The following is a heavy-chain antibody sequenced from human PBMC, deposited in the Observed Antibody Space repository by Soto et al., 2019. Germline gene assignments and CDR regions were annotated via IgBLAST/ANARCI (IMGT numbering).Heavy chain of an antibody. J-gene: IGHJ4*02. CDR1: GFTFTRYS. V-gene: IGHV3-21*06. CDR2: ISSTTNYI. Sequence: EVQLVESGGGLVKPGGSLRLSCAASGFTFTRYSMNWVRQAPGQGLEWVSSISSTTNYIYYGDSMKGRFTISRYNAKNSLYLEMNSLRAKDTAVYSCARESEDLTSNFDYWGQGTLVTVSS. CDR3: ARESEDLTSNFDY.